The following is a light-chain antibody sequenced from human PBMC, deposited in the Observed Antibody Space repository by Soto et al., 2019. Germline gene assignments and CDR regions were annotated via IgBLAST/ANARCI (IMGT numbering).Light chain of an antibody. V-gene: IGKV3-15*01. Sequence: EIVMTQSPATLSASPGERATLSCRASQSVSNNSAWYQQKPGQAPRLLIYGASTRATGIPARFSGSGSGTEFTLTISSLQSEDFAVYYCQQYNNWPPWTFGRGTKVEI. CDR3: QQYNNWPPWT. CDR2: GAS. J-gene: IGKJ1*01. CDR1: QSVSNN.